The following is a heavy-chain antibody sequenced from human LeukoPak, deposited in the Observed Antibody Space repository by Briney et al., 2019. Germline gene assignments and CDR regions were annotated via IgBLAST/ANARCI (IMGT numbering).Heavy chain of an antibody. D-gene: IGHD2-21*01. CDR3: AKIRLALNYFDY. CDR2: ISGSGGST. V-gene: IGHV3-23*01. CDR1: GFTFSSYA. J-gene: IGHJ4*02. Sequence: PGGSLRLSCAASGFTFSSYAMSWVRQAPGKGLEWVSAISGSGGSTYYADSVKGRFTISRDNSKNTLYLQMNSLRAENTAVYYCAKIRLALNYFDYWGQGTLVTVSS.